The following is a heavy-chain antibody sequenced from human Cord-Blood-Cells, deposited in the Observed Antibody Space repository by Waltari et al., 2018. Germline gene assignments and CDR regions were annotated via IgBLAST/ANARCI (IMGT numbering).Heavy chain of an antibody. CDR1: GYTFTSYA. J-gene: IGHJ4*02. D-gene: IGHD3-10*01. Sequence: QVQLVQSGAEVKKPGASVQVSCKASGYTFTSYAMHWVRQAPGQRLEWMGWINAGNGNTKYSQKFQGRVTITRDTSASTAYMELSSLRSEDTAVYYCARAGVWGSGNLVWDYWGQGTLVTVSS. CDR3: ARAGVWGSGNLVWDY. V-gene: IGHV1-3*01. CDR2: INAGNGNT.